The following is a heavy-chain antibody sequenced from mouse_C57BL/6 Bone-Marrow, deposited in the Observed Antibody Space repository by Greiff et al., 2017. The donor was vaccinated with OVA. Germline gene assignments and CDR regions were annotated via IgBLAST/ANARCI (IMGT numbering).Heavy chain of an antibody. CDR3: GRHDVYRYSDV. CDR2: IRSKSNNYAT. V-gene: IGHV10-1*01. D-gene: IGHD2-3*01. J-gene: IGHJ1*03. CDR1: GFSFTTYA. Sequence: EVQLVESGGGLVQPKGSLKLSCAASGFSFTTYAMNWVRQAPGKGLEWVARIRSKSNNYATYNADSVKDRFTISRDDSETMLYLQMNNLKTEATAMYYDGRHDVYRYSDVWGRGNTITVSS.